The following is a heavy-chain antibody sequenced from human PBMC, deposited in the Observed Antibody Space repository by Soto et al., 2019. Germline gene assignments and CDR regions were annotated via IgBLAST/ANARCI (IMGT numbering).Heavy chain of an antibody. CDR1: GYTFTSYQ. V-gene: IGHV1-46*01. CDR2: INRSGGRI. CDR3: ARDGPPTTTGVGPSYTMDV. J-gene: IGHJ6*02. Sequence: QMQLVQSGAEVKKPGASVKVSCKASGYTFTSYQMHWVRQAPGQGLEWRGIINRSGGRITYGPRFQARVRMTRDTSTNTVYMELRSLRSEDTAVYYCARDGPPTTTGVGPSYTMDVWGQGTTVTVS. D-gene: IGHD3-3*01.